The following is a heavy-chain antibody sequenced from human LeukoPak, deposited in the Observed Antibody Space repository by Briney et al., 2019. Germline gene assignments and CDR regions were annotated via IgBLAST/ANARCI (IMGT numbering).Heavy chain of an antibody. CDR1: GGLSSGYY. CDR2: FNNNGST. D-gene: IGHD5-18*01. Sequence: SETMSPNSAVYGGLSSGYYCSWISHLPGNGLERNGEFNNNGSTNYNPSLKSRVTISVDTSKNQFSLKLSSVTAADTAVYYCARVEGHASYGYCLDYWGQGTLVTVSS. V-gene: IGHV4-34*01. CDR3: ARVEGHASYGYCLDY. J-gene: IGHJ4*02.